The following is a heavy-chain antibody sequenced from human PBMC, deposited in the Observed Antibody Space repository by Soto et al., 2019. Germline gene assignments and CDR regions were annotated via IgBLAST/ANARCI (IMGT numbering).Heavy chain of an antibody. CDR3: ARGRLRVLNYFQS. V-gene: IGHV1-69*02. CDR1: GGTFRNYP. CDR2: IFPLTDIP. J-gene: IGHJ4*02. Sequence: QVQLVQSGPEVKKPGSSVKVSCKASGGTFRNYPINWVRQAPGQGLEWMGSIFPLTDIPDYAQNFQARLTITADKSTSTAYMEFSNLTSDDTAMYLCARGRLRVLNYFQSWGQGTLVTVSS. D-gene: IGHD3-16*01.